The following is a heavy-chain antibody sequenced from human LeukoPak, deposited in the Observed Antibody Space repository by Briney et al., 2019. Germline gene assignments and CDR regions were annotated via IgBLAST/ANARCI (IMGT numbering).Heavy chain of an antibody. CDR3: AINSGSYYYGFDY. V-gene: IGHV3-21*01. Sequence: GGSLRLSCAASGFSFSTYNMNWVRQAPGKGLEWVSSISGSSSYIYYADSVKGRFSISRDSAKNSLYLQMNSLRAEDTAVYYCAINSGSYYYGFDYWGQGTLVTVSS. J-gene: IGHJ4*02. D-gene: IGHD1-26*01. CDR1: GFSFSTYN. CDR2: ISGSSSYI.